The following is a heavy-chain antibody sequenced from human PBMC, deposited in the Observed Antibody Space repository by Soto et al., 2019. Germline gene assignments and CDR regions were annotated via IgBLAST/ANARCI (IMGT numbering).Heavy chain of an antibody. V-gene: IGHV1-3*01. D-gene: IGHD6-19*01. CDR2: INAGNGNT. Sequence: ASVKVSCKASGYTFTSDAMHWVRQAPGQRLEWMGWINAGNGNTKYSQKFQGRVTITRDTSASTAYMELSSLRSEDTAVYYCASREVPYTSGWYNYFDYWRPVTLVTVSS. CDR3: ASREVPYTSGWYNYFDY. J-gene: IGHJ4*02. CDR1: GYTFTSDA.